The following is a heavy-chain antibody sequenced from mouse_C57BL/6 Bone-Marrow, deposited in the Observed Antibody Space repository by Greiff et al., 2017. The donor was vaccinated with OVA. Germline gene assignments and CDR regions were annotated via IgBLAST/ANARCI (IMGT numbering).Heavy chain of an antibody. V-gene: IGHV14-4*01. CDR2: IDPENGDT. J-gene: IGHJ2*01. D-gene: IGHD2-1*01. CDR1: GFNIKDDY. CDR3: TSYGNFDY. Sequence: EVKLVESGAELVRPGASVKLSCTASGFNIKDDYMHWVKQRPEQGLEWIGCIDPENGDTEYASKFQGKATITADTSSNTAYLQLSSLTSEDTAVYYCTSYGNFDYWGQGTTLTVSS.